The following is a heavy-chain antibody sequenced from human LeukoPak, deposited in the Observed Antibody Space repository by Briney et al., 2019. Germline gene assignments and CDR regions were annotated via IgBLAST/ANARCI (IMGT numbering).Heavy chain of an antibody. Sequence: GGSLRLSCAASGFTFSDYYMSWIRQAPGKGLEWVSDISSTSIYTNCADSVKGRFTISRDNAKNSLYLQMNSLRAEDTALYYCARGDDSSGWRGAAFDIWGQGTMVTVSS. J-gene: IGHJ3*02. D-gene: IGHD6-19*01. V-gene: IGHV3-11*06. CDR2: ISSTSIYT. CDR3: ARGDDSSGWRGAAFDI. CDR1: GFTFSDYY.